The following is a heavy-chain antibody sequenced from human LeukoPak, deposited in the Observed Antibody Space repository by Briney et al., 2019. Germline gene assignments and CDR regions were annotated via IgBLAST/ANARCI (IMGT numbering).Heavy chain of an antibody. CDR1: GGSFSGYY. CDR3: ARARGTMVRGAHNWFDP. V-gene: IGHV4-34*01. Sequence: SETLSLTCAVYGGSFSGYYWSWIRQPPGKGLEWIGEINHSGSTNYNPSLKSRVTISVDTSKNQFSLKLSSVTAADTAVYYCARARGTMVRGAHNWFDPWGQGTLVTVSS. D-gene: IGHD3-10*01. J-gene: IGHJ5*02. CDR2: INHSGST.